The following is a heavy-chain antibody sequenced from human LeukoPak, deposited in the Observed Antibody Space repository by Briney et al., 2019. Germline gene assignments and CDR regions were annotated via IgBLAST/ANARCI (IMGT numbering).Heavy chain of an antibody. CDR1: GYSISSGYY. CDR3: ARVYAGYGSGSYWRNNWFDP. J-gene: IGHJ5*02. Sequence: SETLSLTCTVSGYSISSGYYWGWIRQPPGKGLEWIGSIYHSGSTYYNPSLKSRVTISVDTSKNQFSLKLSSVTAADTAVYYCARVYAGYGSGSYWRNNWFDPWGQGTLVTVSP. D-gene: IGHD3-10*01. CDR2: IYHSGST. V-gene: IGHV4-38-2*02.